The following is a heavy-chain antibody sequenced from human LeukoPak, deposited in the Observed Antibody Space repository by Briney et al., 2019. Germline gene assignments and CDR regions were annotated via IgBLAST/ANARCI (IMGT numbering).Heavy chain of an antibody. J-gene: IGHJ4*02. D-gene: IGHD5-18*01. Sequence: SETLSLTCTVSGGSISSGRYYWSWIRQPAGKGLEWIGRIYTSGSTNYNHSLKSRVTISVDTSKNQFHLKLSSVTAADTAVYYCARERGTRGYSYGFFDYWGQGTLVTVSS. V-gene: IGHV4-61*02. CDR1: GGSISSGRYY. CDR2: IYTSGST. CDR3: ARERGTRGYSYGFFDY.